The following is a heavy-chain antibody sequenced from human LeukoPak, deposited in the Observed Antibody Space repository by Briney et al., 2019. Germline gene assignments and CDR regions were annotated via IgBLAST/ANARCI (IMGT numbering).Heavy chain of an antibody. D-gene: IGHD3-10*01. CDR3: AKAYGSGSFYWFDP. V-gene: IGHV3-23*01. J-gene: IGHJ5*02. CDR1: GFTFSSYA. CDR2: ISGSGGST. Sequence: GGSLRLSCAASGFTFSSYAMGWVRQAPGKGLEWVSAISGSGGSTYYADSVKGRFTISRDNSKNTLYLQMNSLRAEDTALYYCAKAYGSGSFYWFDPWGQGTLVTVSS.